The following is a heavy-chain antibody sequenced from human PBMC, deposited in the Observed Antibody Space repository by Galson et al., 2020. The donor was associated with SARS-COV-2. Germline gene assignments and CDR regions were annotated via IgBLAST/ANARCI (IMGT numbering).Heavy chain of an antibody. Sequence: SETLSLTCTVSGGSITSGGYYWSWIRQHPGKGLEWIGYIYYSGSTHYNPSLKSRVTISVDTSKNQFSLKLSSVTAADTAVYYCARAPYYYDSSGYVIHNFDYWGQGTLVTVSS. D-gene: IGHD3-22*01. V-gene: IGHV4-31*03. CDR3: ARAPYYYDSSGYVIHNFDY. CDR2: IYYSGST. CDR1: GGSITSGGYY. J-gene: IGHJ4*02.